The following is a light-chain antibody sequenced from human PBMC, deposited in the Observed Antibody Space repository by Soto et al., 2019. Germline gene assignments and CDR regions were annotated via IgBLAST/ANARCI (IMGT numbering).Light chain of an antibody. CDR3: LQDINYPWT. V-gene: IGKV1-39*01. Sequence: DIQMTQSPSSLSESAGDRVTITCRASQGISTYLNWFQQKPGKAPKLLIYAASSLQSGVPSRFSGSGSETDFTLTISSLQPEDFATYSCLQDINYPWTLGQGTKVDIK. CDR2: AAS. CDR1: QGISTY. J-gene: IGKJ1*01.